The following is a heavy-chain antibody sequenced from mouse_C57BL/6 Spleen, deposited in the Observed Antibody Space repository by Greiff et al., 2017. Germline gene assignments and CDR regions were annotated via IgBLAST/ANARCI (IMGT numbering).Heavy chain of an antibody. D-gene: IGHD2-3*01. CDR3: ARGGGRLLRIDYYAMDY. CDR2: IDTNSGGT. Sequence: QVQLQQPGAELVKPGASVKLSCKASGYTFTSYWMHWVKQRPGRGLEWIGRIDTNSGGTKYNEKFKSKATLTVDKPSSTAYMQLSSLTAEDSAVYYCARGGGRLLRIDYYAMDYWGQGTSVTVSA. V-gene: IGHV1-72*01. J-gene: IGHJ4*01. CDR1: GYTFTSYW.